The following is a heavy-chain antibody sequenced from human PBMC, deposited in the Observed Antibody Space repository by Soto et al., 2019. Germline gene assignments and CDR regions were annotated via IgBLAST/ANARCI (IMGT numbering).Heavy chain of an antibody. Sequence: GGSLRLSCAASGFTFSSYSMNWVRQAPGKGLEWVSSISSSSSYIYYADSVKGRFTISRDNAKNSLYLQMNSLRAEDTAVYYCARDPLPPYSQMPHFWSGYYWRSWFDPWGQGTLVTVSS. J-gene: IGHJ5*02. CDR3: ARDPLPPYSQMPHFWSGYYWRSWFDP. CDR2: ISSSSSYI. D-gene: IGHD3-3*02. V-gene: IGHV3-21*01. CDR1: GFTFSSYS.